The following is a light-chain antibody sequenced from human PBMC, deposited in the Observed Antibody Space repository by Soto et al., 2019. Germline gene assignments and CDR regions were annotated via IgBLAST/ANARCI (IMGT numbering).Light chain of an antibody. CDR2: AAS. CDR3: QQRYSTPYT. V-gene: IGKV1-39*01. CDR1: QSISSY. Sequence: DIQMTQSPYSLSASVGDRVTINCRASQSISSYLNWYQQKPGKAPKLLIYAASSLQSGVPSRFSGSGSVTDFTLTISSLQPEDFATYYCQQRYSTPYTFGQGTKLEIK. J-gene: IGKJ2*01.